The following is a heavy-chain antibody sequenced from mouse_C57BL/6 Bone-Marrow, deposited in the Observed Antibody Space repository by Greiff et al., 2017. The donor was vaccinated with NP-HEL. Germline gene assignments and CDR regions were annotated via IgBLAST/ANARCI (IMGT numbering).Heavy chain of an antibody. Sequence: VQLKESGAELVRPGASVTLSCKASGYTFTDYEMHWVKQTPVHGLEWIGAIDPETGGTAYNQKFKGKAILTADKSSSTAYMELRSLTSEDSAVYYCTRYYYGSSYDYWGQGTTLTVSS. J-gene: IGHJ2*01. V-gene: IGHV1-15*01. D-gene: IGHD1-1*01. CDR1: GYTFTDYE. CDR2: IDPETGGT. CDR3: TRYYYGSSYDY.